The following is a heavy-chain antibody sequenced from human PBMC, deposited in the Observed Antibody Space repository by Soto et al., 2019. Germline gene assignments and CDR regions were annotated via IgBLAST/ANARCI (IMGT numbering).Heavy chain of an antibody. CDR2: ISYDGSNK. J-gene: IGHJ4*02. Sequence: PGGSLRLSCAASGFTFSSYAMHWVRQAPGKGLEWVAVISYDGSNKYYADSVKGRFTISRDNSKNTLYLQMNSLRAEDTAVYYCARGRALQPDYWGQGTLVTVSS. D-gene: IGHD1-1*01. V-gene: IGHV3-30-3*01. CDR3: ARGRALQPDY. CDR1: GFTFSSYA.